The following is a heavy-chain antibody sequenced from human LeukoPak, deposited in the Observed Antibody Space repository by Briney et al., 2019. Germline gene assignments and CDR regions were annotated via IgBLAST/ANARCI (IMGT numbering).Heavy chain of an antibody. CDR1: GGSISSGDYY. J-gene: IGHJ3*02. CDR2: IYYSGST. CDR3: ARVIPAPNRVDAFDI. V-gene: IGHV4-30-4*08. D-gene: IGHD2-2*01. Sequence: SETLSLTCTVSGGSISSGDYYWSWIRQPPGKGLEWIGYIYYSGSTYYNPSLKSRVTISVDTSKNQFSLKLSSVTAADTAVYYCARVIPAPNRVDAFDIWGQGTMVTVSS.